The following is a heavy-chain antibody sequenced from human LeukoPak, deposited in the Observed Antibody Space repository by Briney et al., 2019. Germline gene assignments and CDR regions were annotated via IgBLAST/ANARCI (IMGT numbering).Heavy chain of an antibody. CDR3: ARGDQITMVRGVTPLDY. V-gene: IGHV3-7*01. CDR2: IKQDGSEK. J-gene: IGHJ4*02. D-gene: IGHD3-10*01. CDR1: GFTFSSYW. Sequence: GGSLRLSCAASGFTFSSYWMSWVRQAPGKGLEWVANIKQDGSEKYYVDSVKGRFTISRDNAKNSLYLQMNSLRGEDTAAYYCARGDQITMVRGVTPLDYWGQGTLVSVSS.